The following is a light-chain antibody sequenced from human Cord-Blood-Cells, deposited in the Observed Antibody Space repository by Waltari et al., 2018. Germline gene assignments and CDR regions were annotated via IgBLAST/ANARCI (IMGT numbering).Light chain of an antibody. CDR3: QQRSNWLT. V-gene: IGKV3-11*01. Sequence: EIVLTQSPSTLCLSLGERATLSCRASQSVSSYLAWYQQKPGQAPRLLIYDASNRATGIPARFSGSGSGTDFTLTISSLEPEDFAVYYCQQRSNWLTFGGGTKVEIK. CDR1: QSVSSY. CDR2: DAS. J-gene: IGKJ4*01.